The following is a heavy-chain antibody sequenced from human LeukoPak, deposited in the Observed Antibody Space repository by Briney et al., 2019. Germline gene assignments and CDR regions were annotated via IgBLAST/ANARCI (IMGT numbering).Heavy chain of an antibody. J-gene: IGHJ4*02. V-gene: IGHV4-39*01. CDR2: IYYSGST. CDR1: GGSISSSSYY. Sequence: SETLSLTCTVSGGSISSSSYYWGWIRQPPGKGLEWIGSIYYSGSTYYNPSLKSRVTISVDTSKNQFSLKLSSVTAADTAVYYCARLTREMATKHFDYWGQGTLVTVSS. D-gene: IGHD5-24*01. CDR3: ARLTREMATKHFDY.